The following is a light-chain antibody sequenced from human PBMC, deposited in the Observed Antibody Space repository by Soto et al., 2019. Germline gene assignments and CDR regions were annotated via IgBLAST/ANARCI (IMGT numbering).Light chain of an antibody. V-gene: IGKV1-39*01. CDR2: GAS. Sequence: TLSPPPIPTSVGEIVTSTISGRQTISSYLNWYQQKPGKAPKLLIYGASSLHTGAPARFSGSGSGTDFTLTISSLELEDFAAFYCQQYCSSPITFGQGTRLEIK. CDR1: QTISSY. J-gene: IGKJ5*01. CDR3: QQYCSSPIT.